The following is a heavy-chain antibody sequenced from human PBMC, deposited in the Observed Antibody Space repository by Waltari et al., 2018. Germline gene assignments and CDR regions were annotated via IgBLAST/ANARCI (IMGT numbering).Heavy chain of an antibody. J-gene: IGHJ4*02. D-gene: IGHD6-13*01. V-gene: IGHV3-7*01. CDR2: IKQDGSEK. CDR3: ARRGSSSWPPSGSDY. Sequence: EVQLVESGGGLVQPGGSLRLSCAASGFTFSSYWMSWVRQAPGKGLEWVAKIKQDGSEKYYVDSVKGRFTISRDNAKNSLYLQMNSLRAEDTAVYYCARRGSSSWPPSGSDYWGQGTLVTVSS. CDR1: GFTFSSYW.